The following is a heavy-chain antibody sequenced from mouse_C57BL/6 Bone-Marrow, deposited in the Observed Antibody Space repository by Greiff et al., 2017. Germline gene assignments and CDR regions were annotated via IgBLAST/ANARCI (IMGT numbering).Heavy chain of an antibody. J-gene: IGHJ4*01. D-gene: IGHD4-1*01. CDR2: ISDGGSYT. V-gene: IGHV5-4*03. CDR1: GFTFSSYA. Sequence: EVMLVESGGGLVKPGGSLKLSCAASGFTFSSYAMSWVRQTPEKWLEWVATISDGGSYTYYPDNVKGRFTISRDNAKNNLYLQMSHLKSEDTAMYYCARGWDYYAMVYWGQGTSVTVSS. CDR3: ARGWDYYAMVY.